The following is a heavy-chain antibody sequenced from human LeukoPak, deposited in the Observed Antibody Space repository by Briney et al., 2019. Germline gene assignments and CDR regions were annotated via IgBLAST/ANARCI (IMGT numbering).Heavy chain of an antibody. CDR2: VNTDGSTP. CDR3: ARDRGSHSDY. D-gene: IGHD3-16*01. CDR1: GFTISSYW. Sequence: PGGSLRLSCAASGFTISSYWMHWVRQAPGKGLVWVSRVNTDGSTPTYADSVKGRFTISRDNAKNTLYLQMNSLRAEDTAVYYCARDRGSHSDYWGQGTLVTVSS. J-gene: IGHJ4*02. V-gene: IGHV3-74*01.